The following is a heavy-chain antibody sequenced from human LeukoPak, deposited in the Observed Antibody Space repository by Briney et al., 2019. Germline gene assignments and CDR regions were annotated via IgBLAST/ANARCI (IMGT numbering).Heavy chain of an antibody. CDR3: ARGIYGREYYFDY. CDR1: GYSISRGYY. D-gene: IGHD3-10*01. V-gene: IGHV4-38-2*02. J-gene: IGHJ4*02. Sequence: PSETLSLTCTVSGYSISRGYYWGWIRQPPGKGLEWIGSIYHSGSTYYNPSLKSRVTISVDTSKNQFSLKLSSVTAADTAVYYCARGIYGREYYFDYWGQGTLVTVSS. CDR2: IYHSGST.